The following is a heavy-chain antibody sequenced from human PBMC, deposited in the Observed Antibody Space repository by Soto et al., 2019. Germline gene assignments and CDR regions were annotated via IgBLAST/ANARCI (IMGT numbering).Heavy chain of an antibody. CDR2: MSNNGNKI. D-gene: IGHD6-6*01. Sequence: QVQLVESGGGVVQPGTSLRLSCVASGFTFSNFGLHWLRQAPGKGLEWVAVMSNNGNKIYYADSGKGRFTISRDNSKNTLSLQMNSMRTEDTALYYCAKGGASSDDYFFDYWGQGTLVTVSS. V-gene: IGHV3-30*18. CDR3: AKGGASSDDYFFDY. CDR1: GFTFSNFG. J-gene: IGHJ4*01.